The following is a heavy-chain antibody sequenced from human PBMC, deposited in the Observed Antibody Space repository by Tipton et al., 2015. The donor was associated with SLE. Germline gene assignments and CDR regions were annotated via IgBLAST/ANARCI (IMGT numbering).Heavy chain of an antibody. Sequence: TLSLTCAVSGGSINSHNWWSWARQPPGKGLEWIGEIYHTGNTYYSPSLKSRVTISIDKSKNHSSLKMRSVTAADTAVYYCARRPDLFDIWGQGTMVTVSS. CDR2: IYHTGNT. V-gene: IGHV4-4*02. CDR1: GGSINSHNW. CDR3: ARRPDLFDI. J-gene: IGHJ3*02. D-gene: IGHD6-6*01.